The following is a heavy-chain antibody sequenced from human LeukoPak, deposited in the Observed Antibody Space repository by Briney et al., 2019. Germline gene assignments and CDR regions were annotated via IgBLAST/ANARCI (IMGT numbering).Heavy chain of an antibody. J-gene: IGHJ4*02. Sequence: NPSETLSLTCAVYGGSFSGYYWSWIRQPPGKGLEWIGEINHSGSTNYNPSLKSRVTISVDTSKNQFSLKLSSVTAADTAVYYCARAGSRKWPGTGYFDYWGQGTLVTVSS. V-gene: IGHV4-34*01. D-gene: IGHD1-1*01. CDR3: ARAGSRKWPGTGYFDY. CDR1: GGSFSGYY. CDR2: INHSGST.